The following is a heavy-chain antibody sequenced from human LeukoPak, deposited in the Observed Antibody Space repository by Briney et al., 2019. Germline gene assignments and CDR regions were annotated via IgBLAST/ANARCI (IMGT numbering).Heavy chain of an antibody. Sequence: SETLSLTCSVSGGSISSYHWSWIRQPPGKGLEWIGYIYYSGSTNYNPSLKSRVTISVDTSKNQFSLKLSSVTAADTAVYYCARERGVTPFDPWGQGTLVTVSS. CDR1: GGSISSYH. CDR3: ARERGVTPFDP. J-gene: IGHJ5*02. V-gene: IGHV4-59*01. CDR2: IYYSGST. D-gene: IGHD4-23*01.